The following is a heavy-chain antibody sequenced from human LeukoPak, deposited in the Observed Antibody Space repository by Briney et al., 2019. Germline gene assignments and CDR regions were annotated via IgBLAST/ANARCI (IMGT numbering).Heavy chain of an antibody. D-gene: IGHD6-19*01. Sequence: SETLSLTCTVSGGSISSYYWSWIRQPPGKGLEWIGYIYYSGSTNYNPSLKSRVTISVDTSKNQFSLKLSSVTAADTAVYYCARPHASAWYYDYWGQGTLVTVSS. CDR2: IYYSGST. V-gene: IGHV4-59*01. J-gene: IGHJ4*02. CDR1: GGSISSYY. CDR3: ARPHASAWYYDY.